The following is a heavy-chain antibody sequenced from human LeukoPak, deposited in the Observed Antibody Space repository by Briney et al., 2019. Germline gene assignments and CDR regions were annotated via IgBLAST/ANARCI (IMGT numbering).Heavy chain of an antibody. D-gene: IGHD6-19*01. CDR3: AKEGRPYSSGWYDY. CDR2: IKQDGSEK. Sequence: PGGSLRLSCAASGFTFSSYWMSWVRQAPGKGLEWVANIKQDGSEKYYVDSVKGRFTISRDNAKNSLYLQMNSLRAEDTAVYYCAKEGRPYSSGWYDYWGQGTLVTVSS. CDR1: GFTFSSYW. J-gene: IGHJ4*02. V-gene: IGHV3-7*01.